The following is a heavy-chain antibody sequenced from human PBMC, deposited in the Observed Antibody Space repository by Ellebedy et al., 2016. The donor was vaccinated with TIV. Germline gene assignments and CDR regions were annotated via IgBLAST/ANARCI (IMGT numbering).Heavy chain of an antibody. V-gene: IGHV1-69*06. J-gene: IGHJ4*02. CDR2: IIPIFGTA. CDR1: GGTFSSYA. D-gene: IGHD3-10*01. CDR3: ARSRMVRGAVFDY. Sequence: SVKVSCXASGGTFSSYAISWVRQAPGQGLEWMGGIIPIFGTANYAQKFQGRVTITADKSTSTAYMELSSLRSEDTAVYYCARSRMVRGAVFDYWGQGTLVTVSS.